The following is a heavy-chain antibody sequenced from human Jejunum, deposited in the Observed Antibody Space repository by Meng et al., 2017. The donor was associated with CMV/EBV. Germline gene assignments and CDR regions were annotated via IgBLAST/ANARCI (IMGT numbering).Heavy chain of an antibody. Sequence: SSHAGGSTCSSYSFCCVRQEPGEGWQGRGEIIPDSGRTHYEQTFQGRISISADTSKNQAYLEVNSVRDEDTAVYYCARDRKDWYFDVWGRGTLVTVSS. CDR1: GSTCSSYS. CDR2: IIPDSGRT. V-gene: IGHV1-69*06. CDR3: ARDRKDWYFDV. J-gene: IGHJ2*01.